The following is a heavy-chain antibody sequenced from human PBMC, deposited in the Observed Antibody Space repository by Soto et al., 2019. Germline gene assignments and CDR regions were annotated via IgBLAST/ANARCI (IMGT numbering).Heavy chain of an antibody. V-gene: IGHV4-31*03. CDR1: GVSVTSGAYY. CDR3: ARARLRAVYAFDF. J-gene: IGHJ3*01. Sequence: SEPLSLTCTLSGVSVTSGAYYWAWVLRHPGKGLEWIGYIYYNGNTYFSPPLKSRLTISIDTSKNQFSLKLSSVTAADTAMYYCARARLRAVYAFDFWGQGTMVTVSS. CDR2: IYYNGNT. D-gene: IGHD4-17*01.